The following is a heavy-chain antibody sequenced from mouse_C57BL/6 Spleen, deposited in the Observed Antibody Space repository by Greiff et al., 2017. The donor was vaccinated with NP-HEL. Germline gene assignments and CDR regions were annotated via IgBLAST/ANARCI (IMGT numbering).Heavy chain of an antibody. J-gene: IGHJ3*01. Sequence: VKLQQSGAELVRPGTSVKVSCKASGYAFTNYLIEWVKQRPGQGLEWIGVINPGSGGTNYNEKFKGKATLTADKSSSTAYMQLSSLTSEDSAVYFCARWDDYDGAWFAYWGQGTLVTVSA. CDR1: GYAFTNYL. CDR3: ARWDDYDGAWFAY. D-gene: IGHD2-4*01. CDR2: INPGSGGT. V-gene: IGHV1-54*01.